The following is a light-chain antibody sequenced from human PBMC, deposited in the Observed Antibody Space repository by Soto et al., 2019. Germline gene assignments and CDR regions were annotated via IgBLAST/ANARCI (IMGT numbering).Light chain of an antibody. CDR1: SSDVGGYNY. CDR2: DVS. J-gene: IGLJ1*01. V-gene: IGLV2-14*01. Sequence: QSVLTQPASVSGSPGQSITISCTGTSSDVGGYNYVSWYQQHPGKAPKLMIYDVSNRPSGVSNRFSASKSGNTASLTISGLQAEHEADYYCSSYTSSSTLGIFGTGTKLTVL. CDR3: SSYTSSSTLGI.